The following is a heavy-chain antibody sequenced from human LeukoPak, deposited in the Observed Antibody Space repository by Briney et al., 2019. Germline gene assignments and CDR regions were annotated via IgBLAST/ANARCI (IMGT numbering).Heavy chain of an antibody. V-gene: IGHV4-39*01. Sequence: KSSETLSLTCAVSGGSISSSSYYWGWIRQPPGKGLEWIGSIYYSGNTYYKPSLKSRVTISVDTSKNQFSLKLKSVTAADTAVYFCARNADIAVASVNFDYWGLGTLVTVSS. J-gene: IGHJ4*02. CDR3: ARNADIAVASVNFDY. CDR2: IYYSGNT. D-gene: IGHD6-19*01. CDR1: GGSISSSSYY.